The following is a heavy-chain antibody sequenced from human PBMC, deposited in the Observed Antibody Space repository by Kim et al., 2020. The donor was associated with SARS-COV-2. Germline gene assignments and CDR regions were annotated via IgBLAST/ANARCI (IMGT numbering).Heavy chain of an antibody. CDR2: VSGDGGTT. CDR3: LKASGWLPRY. V-gene: IGHV3-43*02. J-gene: IGHJ4*02. Sequence: GGSLRLSCAASGFTFADSFMHWVSQAPGKGLEWVALVSGDGGTTYYVDSVKGRFTIFRDNREDSLYLQMNSLRTDDTAFYYCLKASGWLPRYWGQGTLVTVSS. CDR1: GFTFADSF. D-gene: IGHD6-19*01.